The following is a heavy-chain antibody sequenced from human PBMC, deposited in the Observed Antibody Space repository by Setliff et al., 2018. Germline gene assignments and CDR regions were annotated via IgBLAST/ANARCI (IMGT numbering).Heavy chain of an antibody. Sequence: PGESLKISCAASVFTFSDYYMTWIRQAPGKGLECISYTSNTGITTYYADSVKGRFTISRDNAKKSLYLQMNSLRAEDTATYYCVRVSKDYDSNGLYGFDIWGQGTMVTVSS. CDR1: VFTFSDYY. V-gene: IGHV3-11*04. D-gene: IGHD3-22*01. CDR3: VRVSKDYDSNGLYGFDI. CDR2: TSNTGITT. J-gene: IGHJ3*02.